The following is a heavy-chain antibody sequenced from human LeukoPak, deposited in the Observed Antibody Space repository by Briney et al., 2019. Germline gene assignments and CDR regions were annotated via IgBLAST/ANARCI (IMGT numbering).Heavy chain of an antibody. J-gene: IGHJ5*02. CDR2: IYYSGST. D-gene: IGHD6-6*01. Sequence: SGTLSLTCTVSGYSISSGYYWSWIRQPPGKGLEWIGYIYYSGSTNYNPSLKSRVTISVDTSKNQFSLKLSSVTAADTAVYYCARGESSSSPRNCWFDPWGQGTLVTVSS. V-gene: IGHV4-61*01. CDR3: ARGESSSSPRNCWFDP. CDR1: GYSISSGYY.